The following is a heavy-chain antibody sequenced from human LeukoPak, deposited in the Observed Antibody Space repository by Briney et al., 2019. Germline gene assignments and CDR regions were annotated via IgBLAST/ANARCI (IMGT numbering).Heavy chain of an antibody. D-gene: IGHD4-17*01. J-gene: IGHJ3*02. CDR2: IYHSGST. V-gene: IGHV4-4*02. CDR1: GGSISSSNW. CDR3: ASPRGDYGDAFDI. Sequence: SGTLSLTCAVSGGSISSSNWWSWVRQPPGKGLEWIGEIYHSGSTNYNPSLKSRVTLSVDKSKNQFSLKLSSVTAADTAVYYCASPRGDYGDAFDIWGQGTMVTVSS.